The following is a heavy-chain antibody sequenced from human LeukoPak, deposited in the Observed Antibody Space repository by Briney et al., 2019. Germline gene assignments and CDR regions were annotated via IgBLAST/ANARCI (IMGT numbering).Heavy chain of an antibody. CDR3: ATEAIVVVTARDYWCFDL. CDR1: GGTFSSYA. Sequence: ASVKVSCKASGGTFSSYAISWVRQAPGQGLEWMGRIIPILGIPNYAQKFQGRVTITADKSTTTAYMELSSLRSEDTAVYYCATEAIVVVTARDYWCFDLWGRGTLVTVSS. CDR2: IIPILGIP. D-gene: IGHD2-21*02. V-gene: IGHV1-69*04. J-gene: IGHJ2*01.